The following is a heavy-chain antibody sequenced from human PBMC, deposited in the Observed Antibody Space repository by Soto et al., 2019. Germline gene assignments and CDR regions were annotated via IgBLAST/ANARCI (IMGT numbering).Heavy chain of an antibody. J-gene: IGHJ4*02. CDR1: GFTFSSYD. CDR2: ITGSGIST. V-gene: IGHV3-23*01. Sequence: GGSLRLSCASSGFTFSSYDMSWVRQAPGKGLEWVSGITGSGISTYYADSVKGRFTISRDNSKNTLYLQMNSLRAEDTAVYYCAKDQVRLYSSGWSPQDYWGQGTLVTVSS. D-gene: IGHD6-19*01. CDR3: AKDQVRLYSSGWSPQDY.